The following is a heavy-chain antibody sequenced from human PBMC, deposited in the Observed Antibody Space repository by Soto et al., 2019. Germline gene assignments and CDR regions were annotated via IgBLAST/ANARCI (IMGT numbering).Heavy chain of an antibody. CDR1: GYTFTSYA. D-gene: IGHD3-3*01. V-gene: IGHV1-3*01. CDR3: ARTSGYYFYDY. Sequence: QVQLVQSGAEVKKPGASVKVSCKASGYTFTSYAMHWVRQAPGQRLEWMGWINAGNGNTKYSQKFQGRVTITRETSASTAYMELSSLRSEDTAVHYCARTSGYYFYDYWGQGTLVTVSS. CDR2: INAGNGNT. J-gene: IGHJ4*02.